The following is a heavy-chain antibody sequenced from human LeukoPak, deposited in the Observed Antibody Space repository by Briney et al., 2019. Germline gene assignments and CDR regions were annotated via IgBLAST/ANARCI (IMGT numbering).Heavy chain of an antibody. J-gene: IGHJ4*02. CDR3: ASHYDFWSGYEY. CDR2: ISANNGNT. D-gene: IGHD3-3*01. Sequence: ASVKVSCKTSGYTFTSYGISWVRQARGQGLEWMGWISANNGNTNYAQKLQGRVTMTTDTSASTAYMELRSLRSDDTAVYYCASHYDFWSGYEYWGQGTLVTGSS. V-gene: IGHV1-18*01. CDR1: GYTFTSYG.